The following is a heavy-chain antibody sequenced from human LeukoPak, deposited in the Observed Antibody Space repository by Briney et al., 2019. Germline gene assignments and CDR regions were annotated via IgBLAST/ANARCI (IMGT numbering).Heavy chain of an antibody. CDR1: GGTFSIYA. V-gene: IGHV1-69*13. CDR3: AATYYYDSSGYYGRSTLDY. D-gene: IGHD3-22*01. J-gene: IGHJ4*02. CDR2: IIPIFGTA. Sequence: SVKVSCKASGGTFSIYAISWVRQAPGQGLEWMGGIIPIFGTANYAQKFQGRVTITADESTSTAYMELSSLRSEDTAVYYCAATYYYDSSGYYGRSTLDYWGQGTLVTVSS.